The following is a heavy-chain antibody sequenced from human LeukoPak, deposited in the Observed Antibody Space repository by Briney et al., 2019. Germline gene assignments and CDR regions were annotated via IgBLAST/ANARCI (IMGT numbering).Heavy chain of an antibody. J-gene: IGHJ4*02. Sequence: ASVKVSCKTSGYTFSRYDINWVRQATGQGLEWMGWMNPNSGNTGFAQKFQGRVTMTRDTSISTAYMELSRLRSDDTAVYYCARDSSGWYYFDYWGQGTLVTVSS. V-gene: IGHV1-8*01. CDR2: MNPNSGNT. CDR3: ARDSSGWYYFDY. CDR1: GYTFSRYD. D-gene: IGHD6-19*01.